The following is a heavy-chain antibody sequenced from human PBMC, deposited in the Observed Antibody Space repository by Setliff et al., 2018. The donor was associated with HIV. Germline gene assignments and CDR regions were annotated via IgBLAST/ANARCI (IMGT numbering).Heavy chain of an antibody. CDR2: INPNSGGT. CDR1: GYTFTGYY. V-gene: IGHV1-2*02. J-gene: IGHJ3*02. D-gene: IGHD4-17*01. Sequence: ASVKVSCKASGYTFTGYYMHWVRQAPGQGLEWMGWINPNSGGTNYAQKFQGRVTMTTDTSTSTVYMELRSLRSDDTAVYYCAKDPSVTVTTIWGQGTMVTVSS. CDR3: AKDPSVTVTTI.